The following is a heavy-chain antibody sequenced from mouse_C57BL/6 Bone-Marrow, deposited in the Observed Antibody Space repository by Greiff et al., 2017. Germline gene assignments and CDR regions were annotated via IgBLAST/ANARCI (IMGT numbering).Heavy chain of an antibody. CDR2: ISSGSSTI. CDR1: GFTFSDYG. CDR3: ARTYGSS. V-gene: IGHV5-17*01. J-gene: IGHJ2*01. D-gene: IGHD1-1*01. Sequence: DVKLVESGGGLVKPGGSLKLSCAASGFTFSDYGMHWVRQAPEKGLEWVAYISSGSSTIYYADTVKGRFTISRDNAKNTLFLQMTSLRSEDTAMYYCARTYGSSWGQGTTLTVSS.